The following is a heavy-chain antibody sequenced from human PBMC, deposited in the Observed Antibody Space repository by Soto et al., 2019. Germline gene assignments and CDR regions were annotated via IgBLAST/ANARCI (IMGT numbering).Heavy chain of an antibody. CDR3: ARDKDREQLGRNYYYTLDV. V-gene: IGHV1-69*05. CDR1: GDTFDTFA. CDR2: IIPIFRTP. J-gene: IGHJ6*02. D-gene: IGHD1-1*01. Sequence: QVQLVQSGAEVLKPGSSVKVSCKASGDTFDTFAISWVRQAPGQGLEWMGGIIPIFRTPDYAQKFQGRVTXTXDXXTSTAYMELSSLRSEDTAFYYCARDKDREQLGRNYYYTLDVWGQGTTVTVSS.